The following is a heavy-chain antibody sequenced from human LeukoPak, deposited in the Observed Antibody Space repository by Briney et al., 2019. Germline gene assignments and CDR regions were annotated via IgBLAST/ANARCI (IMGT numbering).Heavy chain of an antibody. Sequence: SETLSLTCTVSGGSISSGSYYWSWIRQPAGKGLEWIGRIYTSGSTNYNPSLKSRVTISVDTSKNQFSLKLSSVTAADTAVYYCARGSSAFWSGYPYYYYYMDVWGKGTTVTVSS. J-gene: IGHJ6*03. CDR1: GGSISSGSYY. CDR3: ARGSSAFWSGYPYYYYYMDV. D-gene: IGHD3-3*01. CDR2: IYTSGST. V-gene: IGHV4-61*02.